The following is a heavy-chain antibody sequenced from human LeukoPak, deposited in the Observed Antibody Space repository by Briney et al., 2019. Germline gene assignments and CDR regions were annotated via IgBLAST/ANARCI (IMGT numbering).Heavy chain of an antibody. D-gene: IGHD3-10*01. Sequence: ASVKVSCKASGYTFTGYYMHWVRQAPGQGLEWMGWINPNSGGTNYAQKFQGRVTMTRDTSISTAYMELSRLRSDDTAVYYCARVGPGLWFGEYWYYYYYMDVWGKGTTVTVSS. J-gene: IGHJ6*03. V-gene: IGHV1-2*02. CDR1: GYTFTGYY. CDR2: INPNSGGT. CDR3: ARVGPGLWFGEYWYYYYYMDV.